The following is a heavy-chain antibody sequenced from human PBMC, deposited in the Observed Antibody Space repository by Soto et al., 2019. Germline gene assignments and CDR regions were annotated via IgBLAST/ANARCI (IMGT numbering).Heavy chain of an antibody. V-gene: IGHV1-8*01. Sequence: QVQLVQSGAEVRKPGASVKVCCEASGYTFTSYDIYWVRQATGQGLEWMGWLNPNTGNSVYAQKFQGRITVTSDTSKNTVHMELSSLRSEDTAVYYCARRAETNGWNGFGAAKYYFDFWGQGTLVTVSS. D-gene: IGHD1-1*01. CDR3: ARRAETNGWNGFGAAKYYFDF. CDR1: GYTFTSYD. J-gene: IGHJ4*02. CDR2: LNPNTGNS.